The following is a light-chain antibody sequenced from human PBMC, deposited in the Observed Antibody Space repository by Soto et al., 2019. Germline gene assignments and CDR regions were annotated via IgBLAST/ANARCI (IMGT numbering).Light chain of an antibody. CDR1: SGDVGGYNY. CDR2: DVS. J-gene: IGLJ2*01. V-gene: IGLV2-11*01. CDR3: CANAGSDTWV. Sequence: QSALTQPRSVSGSPGQSVTISCTGTSGDVGGYNYVSWYQQHPGKAPKLISYDVSTRPSGVPDRYFGSKSGNTASLTISGLXXXDEADYYCCANAGSDTWVFGAGTKLTVL.